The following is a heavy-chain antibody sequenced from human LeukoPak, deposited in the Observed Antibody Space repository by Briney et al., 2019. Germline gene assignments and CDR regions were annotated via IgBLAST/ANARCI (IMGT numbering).Heavy chain of an antibody. CDR2: INHSGST. J-gene: IGHJ4*02. CDR3: ARDFGYTPTGD. D-gene: IGHD1-1*01. CDR1: GGSFSGYY. Sequence: SETLSLTCAVYGGSFSGYYWSWIRQPPGKGLEWIGEINHSGSTNYNPSLKSRVTISVDTSKNQFSLKLSSVTAADTAVYYCARDFGYTPTGDWGQGTLVTVSS. V-gene: IGHV4-34*01.